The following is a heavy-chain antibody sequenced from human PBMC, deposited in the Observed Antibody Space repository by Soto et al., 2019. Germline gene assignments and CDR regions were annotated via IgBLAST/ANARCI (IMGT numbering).Heavy chain of an antibody. V-gene: IGHV4-4*07. D-gene: IGHD6-13*01. Sequence: KPSETLSLTCTVSGGSISSYYWSWIRQPAGKGMEWIGRIHTTDGTNYNPSLKSRVTMSIDTSNNQFSLKLSSLTAADTAVYYCARALSSAAGLYFDFWGQGTLGTVSS. J-gene: IGHJ4*02. CDR3: ARALSSAAGLYFDF. CDR2: IHTTDGT. CDR1: GGSISSYY.